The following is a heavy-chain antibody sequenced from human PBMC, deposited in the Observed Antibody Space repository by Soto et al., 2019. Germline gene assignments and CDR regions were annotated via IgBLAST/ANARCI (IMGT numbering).Heavy chain of an antibody. CDR3: ARHRAVAGTWWFDP. CDR2: IYYSGST. CDR1: GGSISPYY. Sequence: PSGDLSLTCTVSGGSISPYYWSWIRQPPGKGLEWVGYIYYSGSTYYNPSLKSRVTISVDTSKNQFSLKLSSVTAADTAVYYCARHRAVAGTWWFDPWGQGTLVTVSS. J-gene: IGHJ5*02. D-gene: IGHD6-19*01. V-gene: IGHV4-59*04.